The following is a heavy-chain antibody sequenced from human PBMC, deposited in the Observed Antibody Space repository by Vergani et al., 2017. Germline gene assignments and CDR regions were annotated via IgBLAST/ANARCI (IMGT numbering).Heavy chain of an antibody. CDR3: ARDIVVVPAGRYFDY. CDR2: TYYSGST. D-gene: IGHD2-2*01. J-gene: IGHJ4*02. V-gene: IGHV4-31*03. Sequence: QVQLQASGPGLVKPSQTLSLTCTVSGGSISSGGYYWSWIRRHPGKGLEWIGYTYYSGSTYYNPSLKSRVTISVDTSKNQFSLRLSSVTAADTAVYYCARDIVVVPAGRYFDYWGQGTLVTVSS. CDR1: GGSISSGGYY.